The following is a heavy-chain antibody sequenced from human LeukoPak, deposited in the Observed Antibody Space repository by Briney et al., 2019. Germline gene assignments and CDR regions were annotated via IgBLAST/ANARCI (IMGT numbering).Heavy chain of an antibody. CDR2: ISTYTGNS. J-gene: IGHJ4*02. CDR1: GYTFSNYV. CDR3: ARTMTTGTTHGELDF. Sequence: GASVKVSCKASGYTFSNYVLTWVRQAPGQGLEWMGRISTYTGNSNHAQKFQDRVSMTRDTSTSTAYMELRNLSSDDTAVYYCARTMTTGTTHGELDFWGQGTLVTVSS. V-gene: IGHV1-18*01. D-gene: IGHD1-7*01.